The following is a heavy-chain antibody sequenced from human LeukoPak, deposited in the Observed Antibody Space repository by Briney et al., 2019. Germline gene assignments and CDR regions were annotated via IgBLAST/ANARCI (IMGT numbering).Heavy chain of an antibody. D-gene: IGHD3-3*01. J-gene: IGHJ4*02. Sequence: SETLSLTCTVSGGSISSYYWSWIRQPPGKGLEWIGYIYYSGSTNYNPSLRSRVTISVDTSKNQFSLKLSSVTAADTAVYYCARGGGVVSLSFDYWGQGTLVTASS. CDR2: IYYSGST. CDR3: ARGGGVVSLSFDY. CDR1: GGSISSYY. V-gene: IGHV4-59*01.